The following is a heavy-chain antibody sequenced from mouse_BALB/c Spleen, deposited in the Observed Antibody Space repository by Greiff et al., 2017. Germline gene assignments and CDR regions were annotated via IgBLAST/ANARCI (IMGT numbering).Heavy chain of an antibody. CDR1: GFTFSSYA. D-gene: IGHD2-1*01. CDR3: AREGGNYLYYYAMDY. Sequence: EVQGVESGGGLVKPGGSLKLSCAASGFTFSSYAMSWVRQTPEKRLEWVASISSGGSTYYPDSVKGRFTISRDNARNILYLQMSSLRSEDTAMYYCAREGGNYLYYYAMDYWGQGTSVTVSS. CDR2: ISSGGST. V-gene: IGHV5-6-5*01. J-gene: IGHJ4*01.